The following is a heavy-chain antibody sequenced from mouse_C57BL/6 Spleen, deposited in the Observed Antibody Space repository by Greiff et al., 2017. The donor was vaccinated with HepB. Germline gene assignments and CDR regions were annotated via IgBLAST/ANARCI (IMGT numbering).Heavy chain of an antibody. CDR2: INPGSGGT. D-gene: IGHD2-4*01. J-gene: IGHJ2*01. V-gene: IGHV1-54*01. CDR3: ARDDYDLFDY. Sequence: VKLMESGAELVRPGTSVKVSCKASGYAFTNYLIEWVKQRPGQGLEWIGVINPGSGGTNYNEKFKGKATLTADKSSSTAYMQLSSLTSEDSAVYFCARDDYDLFDYWGQGTTLTVSS. CDR1: GYAFTNYL.